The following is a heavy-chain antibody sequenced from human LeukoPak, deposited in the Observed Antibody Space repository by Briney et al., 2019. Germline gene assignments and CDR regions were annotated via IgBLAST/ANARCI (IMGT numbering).Heavy chain of an antibody. CDR1: GFTFSSYA. CDR3: ARETVVVVPAAMMGNVDY. V-gene: IGHV3-30*04. D-gene: IGHD2-2*01. J-gene: IGHJ4*02. CDR2: ISYDGSNK. Sequence: GGSLRLSCAASGFTFSSYAMHWVRQAPGKGLEWVAVISYDGSNKYYADSVKGRFTISRDNSKNTLYLQMNSLRAEDTAVYYCARETVVVVPAAMMGNVDYWGQGTLVTVSS.